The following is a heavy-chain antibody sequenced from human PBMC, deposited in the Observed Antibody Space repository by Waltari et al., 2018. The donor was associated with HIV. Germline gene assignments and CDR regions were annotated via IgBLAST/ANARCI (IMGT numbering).Heavy chain of an antibody. CDR1: GGSISSYY. J-gene: IGHJ6*03. CDR3: ARDRKHDYGDYYYYYYYMDV. D-gene: IGHD4-17*01. V-gene: IGHV4-59*01. CDR2: IYYSGST. Sequence: QVQLQESGPGLVKPSETLSLTCTVSGGSISSYYWSWIRQPPGAGLEWIGYIYYSGSTNYNPSLKSRVTISVDTSKNQFSLKLSSVTAADTAVYYCARDRKHDYGDYYYYYYYMDVWGKGTTVTVSS.